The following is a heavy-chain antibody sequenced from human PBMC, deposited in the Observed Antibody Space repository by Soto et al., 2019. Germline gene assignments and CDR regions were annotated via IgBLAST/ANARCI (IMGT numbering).Heavy chain of an antibody. J-gene: IGHJ6*02. CDR2: ISYDGSNK. D-gene: IGHD4-17*01. V-gene: IGHV3-30-3*01. CDR1: GFTFSSYA. Sequence: QPGGSLRLSCAASGFTFSSYAMHWVRQAPGKGLEWVAVISYDGSNKYYADSVKGRFTISRDNSKNTLYLQMNSLRAEDTAVYYCASSDYGDYPDLTKSYYYYGMDVWGQGTTVTVSS. CDR3: ASSDYGDYPDLTKSYYYYGMDV.